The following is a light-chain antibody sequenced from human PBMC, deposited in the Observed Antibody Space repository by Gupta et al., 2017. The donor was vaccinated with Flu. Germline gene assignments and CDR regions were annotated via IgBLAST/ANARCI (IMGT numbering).Light chain of an antibody. Sequence: DIQMTQSPSSLSASVGDRVTITCRASQDIRTWLAWYQQKPEKAPKSLIYAASNLQSGVPTWCSGGGAGTDFTLTIRSLEPEDGATYYCQQYKSSPLTFGEGTKVEIK. V-gene: IGKV1D-16*01. CDR3: QQYKSSPLT. J-gene: IGKJ4*01. CDR1: QDIRTW. CDR2: AAS.